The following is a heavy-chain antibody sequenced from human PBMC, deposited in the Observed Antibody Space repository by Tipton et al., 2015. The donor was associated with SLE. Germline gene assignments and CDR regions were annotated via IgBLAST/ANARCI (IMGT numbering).Heavy chain of an antibody. V-gene: IGHV4-39*07. CDR3: AREIREVQGVMGHAFDI. CDR2: INHRGST. J-gene: IGHJ3*02. CDR1: GGSISSSSSYY. D-gene: IGHD3-10*01. Sequence: TLSLTCAVYGGSISSSSSYYWAWIRQPPGKGVEWIGEINHRGSTNYNPSLKSRVTISVDTSKNQFSLKLSSVTAADTAVYYCAREIREVQGVMGHAFDIWGQGTMVTVSS.